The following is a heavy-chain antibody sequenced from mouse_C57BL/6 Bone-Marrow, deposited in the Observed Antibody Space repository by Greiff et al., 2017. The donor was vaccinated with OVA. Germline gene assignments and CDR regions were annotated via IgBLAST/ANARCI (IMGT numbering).Heavy chain of an antibody. CDR2: INPYNGGT. D-gene: IGHD1-1*01. J-gene: IGHJ4*01. V-gene: IGHV1-19*01. Sequence: EVQLQQSGPVLVKPGASVKMSCKASGYTFTDYYMNWVKQSHGKSLEWIGVINPYNGGTSYNQKFKGKATLTVDKYSSTAYMELNSLTSEDSAVYYCARSPSHYYGSSYSYAMDYWGQGTSVTVSS. CDR1: GYTFTDYY. CDR3: ARSPSHYYGSSYSYAMDY.